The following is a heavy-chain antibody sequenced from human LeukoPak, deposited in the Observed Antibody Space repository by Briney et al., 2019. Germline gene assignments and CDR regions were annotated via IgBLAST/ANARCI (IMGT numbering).Heavy chain of an antibody. D-gene: IGHD3-10*01. V-gene: IGHV3-13*01. CDR2: IGTAGDT. Sequence: GGSLRLSCAASGFTFSSYDIHWVRQATGKGLEWVSAIGTAGDTYYPDSVKGRFTISRENAKNSLYLQMTSLRAGDTAVYYCARARGSAYYYYGMDVWGQGTTVTVSS. CDR1: GFTFSSYD. J-gene: IGHJ6*02. CDR3: ARARGSAYYYYGMDV.